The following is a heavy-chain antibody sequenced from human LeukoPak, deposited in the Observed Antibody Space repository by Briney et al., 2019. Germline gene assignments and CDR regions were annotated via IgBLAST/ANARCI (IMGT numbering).Heavy chain of an antibody. D-gene: IGHD4-23*01. V-gene: IGHV1-2*02. CDR3: ARETTVVTSDAFDI. J-gene: IGHJ3*02. Sequence: VASVKVSCKASGYTFTGYYMHWVRQAPGQGLEWMGWINPNSGGTNYAQKFQGRVTMTRDTSISTAYMELSRLRSDDTAVYYCARETTVVTSDAFDIWGQGTMVTVSS. CDR1: GYTFTGYY. CDR2: INPNSGGT.